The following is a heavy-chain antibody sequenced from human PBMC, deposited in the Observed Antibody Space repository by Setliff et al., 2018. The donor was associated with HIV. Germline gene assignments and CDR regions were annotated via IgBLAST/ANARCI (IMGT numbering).Heavy chain of an antibody. CDR2: VSYSGAT. Sequence: PSETLSLTCTVSGGSITAPYNYWSWIRQPPGKGLEWVGYVSYSGATYYNPSLKTRAAISVDTSKNQFSLKLSSVTAADTAVYYCARGIHIVDYWGQGMLVTVSS. J-gene: IGHJ4*02. CDR3: ARGIHIVDY. D-gene: IGHD2-15*01. V-gene: IGHV4-30-4*01. CDR1: GGSITAPYNY.